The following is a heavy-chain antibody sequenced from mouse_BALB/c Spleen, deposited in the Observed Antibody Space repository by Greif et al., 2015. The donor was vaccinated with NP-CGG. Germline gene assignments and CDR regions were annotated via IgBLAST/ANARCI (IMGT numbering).Heavy chain of an antibody. CDR2: IWRGGST. D-gene: IGHD2-1*01. J-gene: IGHJ4*01. V-gene: IGHV2-5*01. Sequence: VQLQRSGPGLVQPSQSLSITCTVSGFSLTSYGVHWVRQSPGKGLEWLGVIWRGGSTDYNAAFMSRLSVTKDNSKSQVFFKMNSLQADDTAIYYCAKNDGNSYAMDYWGQGTSVTVSS. CDR3: AKNDGNSYAMDY. CDR1: GFSLTSYG.